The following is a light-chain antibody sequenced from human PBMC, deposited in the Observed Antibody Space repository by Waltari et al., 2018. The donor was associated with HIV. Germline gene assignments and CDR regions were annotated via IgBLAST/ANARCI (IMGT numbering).Light chain of an antibody. V-gene: IGLV2-23*02. CDR3: CSYAGSGLV. CDR2: EVT. J-gene: IGLJ3*02. Sequence: QSALTQSASVSGSPGQSITISCTGTSSDVGAYTLVSWYQQHPGEVPKLLISEVTKRPSGVSTRFSGSKSGNTASLTISGLQAEDEADYYCCSYAGSGLVFGGGTKLTVL. CDR1: SSDVGAYTL.